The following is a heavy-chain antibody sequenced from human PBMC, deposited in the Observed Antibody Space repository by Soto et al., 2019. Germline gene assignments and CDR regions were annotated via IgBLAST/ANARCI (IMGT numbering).Heavy chain of an antibody. D-gene: IGHD3-22*01. CDR1: GYTFTSYG. Sequence: GASVKVSCKASGYTFTSYGISWVRQAPGQGLEWMGWISAYNGNTNYAQKLQGRVTMTTDTSTSTAYMELRSLRSDDTAVYYCARDDYYDSSGYYQSPDYWGQGTLVTVSS. V-gene: IGHV1-18*01. CDR2: ISAYNGNT. CDR3: ARDDYYDSSGYYQSPDY. J-gene: IGHJ4*02.